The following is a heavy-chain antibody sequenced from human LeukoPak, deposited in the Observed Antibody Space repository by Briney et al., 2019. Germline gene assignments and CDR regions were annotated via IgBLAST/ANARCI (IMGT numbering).Heavy chain of an antibody. CDR1: GYTFTDYY. V-gene: IGHV1-2*02. CDR2: INPNSGGT. J-gene: IGHJ4*02. CDR3: TREDY. Sequence: ASVNVSCKASGYTFTDYYLHWVRQAPGQGLEWMGWINPNSGGTTYAQKFQGRVTMTRDTSISTAYMELSSLRSDDDTAVYYCTREDYWGQGTLVSVSS.